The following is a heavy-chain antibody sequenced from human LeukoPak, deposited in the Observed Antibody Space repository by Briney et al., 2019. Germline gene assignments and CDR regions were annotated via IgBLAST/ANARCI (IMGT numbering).Heavy chain of an antibody. D-gene: IGHD1-7*01. CDR1: GYTLTELS. Sequence: ASVKVSCKVSGYTLTELSMHWVRQAPGKGLEWMGGFDPEDGETIYAQKFQGRVTMTEDTSTDTAYMELSSLRSEGTAVYYCATDRKLKLELHAFDIWGQGTMVTVSS. CDR2: FDPEDGET. J-gene: IGHJ3*02. V-gene: IGHV1-24*01. CDR3: ATDRKLKLELHAFDI.